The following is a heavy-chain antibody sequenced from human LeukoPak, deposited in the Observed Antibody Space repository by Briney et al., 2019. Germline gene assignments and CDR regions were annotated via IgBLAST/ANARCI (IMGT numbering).Heavy chain of an antibody. J-gene: IGHJ3*02. Sequence: PSETLSLTCTVSGGSISSYYWSWIRQPPGKGLEWIGYIYYSGSTNYNPSLKSRVTISVDTSKNQFSLKLSSVTAADTAVYYCARSLQWETGAFDIWGQGTMVTVSS. CDR1: GGSISSYY. D-gene: IGHD1-26*01. CDR3: ARSLQWETGAFDI. CDR2: IYYSGST. V-gene: IGHV4-59*01.